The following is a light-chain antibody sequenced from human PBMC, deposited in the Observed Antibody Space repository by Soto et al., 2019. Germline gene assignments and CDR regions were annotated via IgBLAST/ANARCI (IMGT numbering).Light chain of an antibody. CDR2: DAS. V-gene: IGKV3-15*01. Sequence: EIVMTQSPATLSVSPGERATLSCRASQSVSSNLAWYQQKPGQAPRLLIYDASTRATAIPARFSGSGSGTEFTLTISSLQSEDFAVYYCQQYNDLPPKYTFGQGTKLEIK. J-gene: IGKJ2*01. CDR3: QQYNDLPPKYT. CDR1: QSVSSN.